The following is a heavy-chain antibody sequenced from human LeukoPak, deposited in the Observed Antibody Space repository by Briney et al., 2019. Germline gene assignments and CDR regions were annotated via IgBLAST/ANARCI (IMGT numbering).Heavy chain of an antibody. Sequence: GGSLRLSCAASGFTFSSYSMNWVRQAPGKGLEWVSSISSSSSYIYYADSVKGRFTISRDNAKNSLYLQMNSLRAEGTAVYYCASLFSDSSGYHPTDYWGQGTLVTVSS. CDR1: GFTFSSYS. D-gene: IGHD3-22*01. CDR2: ISSSSSYI. J-gene: IGHJ4*02. V-gene: IGHV3-21*01. CDR3: ASLFSDSSGYHPTDY.